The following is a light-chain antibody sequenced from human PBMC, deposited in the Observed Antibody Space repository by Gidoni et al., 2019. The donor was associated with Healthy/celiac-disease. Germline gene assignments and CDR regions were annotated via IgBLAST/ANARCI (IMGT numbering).Light chain of an antibody. J-gene: IGKJ4*01. CDR1: QSVSSY. CDR2: DAS. Sequence: ELVLTQSPATLSSSPGERATLSCRASQSVSSYLAWYQQKPGQAPRLLIYDASNRASGIPARFSGSGSGTDFTLTISSLEPEDFAVYYCQQRSNGPPTFGGGTKVEIK. V-gene: IGKV3-11*01. CDR3: QQRSNGPPT.